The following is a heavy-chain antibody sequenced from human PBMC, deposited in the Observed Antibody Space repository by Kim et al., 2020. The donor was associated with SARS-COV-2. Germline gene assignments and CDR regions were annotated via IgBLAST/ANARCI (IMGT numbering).Heavy chain of an antibody. D-gene: IGHD3-9*01. Sequence: GESLKISCKGSGYSFTSYWISWVRQMPGKGLEWMGRIDPSDSYTNYSPSFQGHVTISADKSISTAYLQWSSLKASDTAMYYCARLLTIFPSGSGLDPAKNWFDPWGQRTLVTVSS. V-gene: IGHV5-10-1*01. CDR2: IDPSDSYT. J-gene: IGHJ5*02. CDR1: GYSFTSYW. CDR3: ARLLTIFPSGSGLDPAKNWFDP.